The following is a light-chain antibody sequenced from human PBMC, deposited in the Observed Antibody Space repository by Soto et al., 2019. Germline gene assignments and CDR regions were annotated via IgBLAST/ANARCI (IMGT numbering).Light chain of an antibody. CDR1: NIGSKS. CDR3: QVWDSSRHVV. CDR2: YDS. Sequence: SYELTQPPSVSVAPGKTVRITCGGNNIGSKSVHWYQQKPGQAPVLVIYYDSDRPSGIPERFSGSNSGNTATLTISRVEAGDEADYYCQVWDSSRHVVFGGGTKLTVL. V-gene: IGLV3-21*04. J-gene: IGLJ2*01.